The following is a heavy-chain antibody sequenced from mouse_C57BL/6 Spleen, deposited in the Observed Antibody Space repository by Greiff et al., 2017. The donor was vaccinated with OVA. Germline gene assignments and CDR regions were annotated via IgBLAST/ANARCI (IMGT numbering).Heavy chain of an antibody. D-gene: IGHD2-3*01. V-gene: IGHV2-5*01. J-gene: IGHJ2*01. CDR1: GFSLTSYG. CDR2: IWRGGST. Sequence: VMLVESGPGLVQPSQSLSITCTVSGFSLTSYGVHWVRQSPGKGLEWLGVIWRGGSTDYNAAFMSRLSITKDNANSQVFFKMNSLQADDTAIYYCAKTDGYFFDYWGQGTTLTVSS. CDR3: AKTDGYFFDY.